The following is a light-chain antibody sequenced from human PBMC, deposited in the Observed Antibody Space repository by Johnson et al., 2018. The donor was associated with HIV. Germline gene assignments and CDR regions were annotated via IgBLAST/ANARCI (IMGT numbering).Light chain of an antibody. Sequence: QSVLTQPPSVSAAPGQKVTISCSGSSSNIGNNYVSWYQQLPGTAPKLLIYENNKRPSGIPDRFSGSKSGTSATLGITGLQTGDEADYYCGTWDSSLGAYVF. V-gene: IGLV1-51*02. CDR1: SSNIGNNY. CDR2: ENN. CDR3: GTWDSSLGAYV. J-gene: IGLJ1*01.